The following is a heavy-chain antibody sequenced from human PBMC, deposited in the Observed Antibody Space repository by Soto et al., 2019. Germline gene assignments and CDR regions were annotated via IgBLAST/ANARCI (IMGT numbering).Heavy chain of an antibody. CDR2: ISAYNGNT. J-gene: IGHJ6*02. CDR1: GYTFTSYG. CDR3: SRVSLGYYDLLYYYGMEV. Sequence: ASVKVSCKASGYTFTSYGISWVRQAPGQGLEWMGWISAYNGNTNYAQKLHGRVTMTTDTSTSTAYMELRSLRSDDTAVYYCSRVSLGYYDLLYYYGMEVWGQGTTVTVSS. V-gene: IGHV1-18*01. D-gene: IGHD3-9*01.